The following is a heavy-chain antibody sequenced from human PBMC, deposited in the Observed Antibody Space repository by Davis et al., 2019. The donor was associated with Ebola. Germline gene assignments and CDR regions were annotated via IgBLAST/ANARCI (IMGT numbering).Heavy chain of an antibody. CDR3: AKDTSNMWFDM. V-gene: IGHV3-23*01. D-gene: IGHD2/OR15-2a*01. CDR2: IGGGGET. Sequence: GESLKISCAASGFIFSNYVMSWVRRAPGKGLEWVSTIGGGGETYHADSVKGRFTISRDNSKNTLYLQMNSLRVEDTATYYCAKDTSNMWFDMWGQGTMVTVSS. J-gene: IGHJ3*02. CDR1: GFIFSNYV.